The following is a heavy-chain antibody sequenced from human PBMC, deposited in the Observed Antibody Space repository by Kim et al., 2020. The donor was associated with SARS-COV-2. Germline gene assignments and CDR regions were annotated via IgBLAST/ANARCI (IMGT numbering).Heavy chain of an antibody. Sequence: ASVKVSCKASGYTFSSFAMNWVRQAPGQGLEWMGWNNTDTGNPMYAQGFTGRFVFLLDTSVSTAYLQISSLKAEDTAVYYCAREVTIPDILDVWGQGTTGTVSS. J-gene: IGHJ6*02. CDR1: GYTFSSFA. CDR2: NNTDTGNP. V-gene: IGHV7-4-1*02. D-gene: IGHD3-3*01. CDR3: AREVTIPDILDV.